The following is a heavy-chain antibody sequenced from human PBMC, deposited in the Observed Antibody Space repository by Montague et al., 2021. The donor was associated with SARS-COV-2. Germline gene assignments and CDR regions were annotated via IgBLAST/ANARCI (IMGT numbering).Heavy chain of an antibody. D-gene: IGHD6-19*01. CDR2: INHSGST. CDR1: GGSFSGYY. CDR3: SRGSSQWRVRPPHYYYFDY. V-gene: IGHV4-34*01. Sequence: SETLSLTCAVYGGSFSGYYWSWIRQPPGKGLEWIGEINHSGSTXXXPSXXXRVTISVDTSKNKFSLKLRFVTAADTAVYYCSRGSSQWRVRPPHYYYFDYWGQGTLVTVSS. J-gene: IGHJ4*02.